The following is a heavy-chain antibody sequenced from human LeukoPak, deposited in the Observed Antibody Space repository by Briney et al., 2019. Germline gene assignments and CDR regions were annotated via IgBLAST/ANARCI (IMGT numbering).Heavy chain of an antibody. Sequence: SETLSLTCAVYGGSFSGYYWSWIRQPPGKGLEWIGEINHSGSTNYNPSLKSRVTISVDTSKNQFSLKLSSVTAADTAVYYCARRRYSYQLFYYMDVWGKGTTVTISS. V-gene: IGHV4-34*01. CDR2: INHSGST. CDR3: ARRRYSYQLFYYMDV. J-gene: IGHJ6*03. CDR1: GGSFSGYY. D-gene: IGHD2-2*01.